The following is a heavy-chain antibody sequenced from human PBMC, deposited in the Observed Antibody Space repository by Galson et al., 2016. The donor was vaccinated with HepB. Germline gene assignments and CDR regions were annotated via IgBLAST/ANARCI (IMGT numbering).Heavy chain of an antibody. D-gene: IGHD4-23*01. CDR1: GGSISSRDYY. V-gene: IGHV4-39*01. CDR3: ARWTTVVTPNAIDI. Sequence: SETLSLTCTVSGGSISSRDYYWGWIRQPPGKGLEWIGSIYYSGSTYYNPSLKSRVTISVDTSKNQFSLKLSSVTAADTAVYYCARWTTVVTPNAIDIWGQGTMVTVSS. CDR2: IYYSGST. J-gene: IGHJ3*02.